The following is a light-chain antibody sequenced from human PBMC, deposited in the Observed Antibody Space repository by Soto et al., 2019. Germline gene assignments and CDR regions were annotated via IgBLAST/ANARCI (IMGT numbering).Light chain of an antibody. CDR1: QYIGSN. V-gene: IGKV3-15*01. CDR2: GAS. J-gene: IGKJ5*01. Sequence: EIVLTQSPGTLSVSRVETATLSCRASQYIGSNLAWYQQKPGQAPGLLIYGASTRATGIPARFSGFGSGTEFTLTISSLQSEDFAVYYCEQYNNWPITFGQGTRLEIK. CDR3: EQYNNWPIT.